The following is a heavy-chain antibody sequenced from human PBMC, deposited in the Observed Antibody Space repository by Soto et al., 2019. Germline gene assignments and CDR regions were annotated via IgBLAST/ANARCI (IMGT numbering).Heavy chain of an antibody. D-gene: IGHD3-10*01. CDR1: GGSISSYY. J-gene: IGHJ6*03. V-gene: IGHV4-59*01. CDR2: IYYSGST. CDR3: AREGGYYGSGSYRRYYYYYYYMDV. Sequence: ASETLSLTCTVSGGSISSYYWSWIRQPPGKGLEWIGYIYYSGSTNYNPSLKSRVTISVDTSKNQFSLKLSSVTAADTAVYYCAREGGYYGSGSYRRYYYYYYYMDVWGKGTTVTVSS.